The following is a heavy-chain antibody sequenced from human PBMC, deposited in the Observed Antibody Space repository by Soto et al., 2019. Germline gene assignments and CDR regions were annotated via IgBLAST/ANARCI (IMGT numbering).Heavy chain of an antibody. CDR1: GFTFSSYS. V-gene: IGHV3-21*01. Sequence: GGSLRLSCAASGFTFSSYSMNWVRQAPGKGLEWVSSISGSGNYTHYADFLRGRFTISRDNAKTSLYLQMNSLRAEDTAVYYCTREWINTYHEYSFDSCGPGTLVTVSS. J-gene: IGHJ4*02. CDR3: TREWINTYHEYSFDS. CDR2: ISGSGNYT. D-gene: IGHD5-12*01.